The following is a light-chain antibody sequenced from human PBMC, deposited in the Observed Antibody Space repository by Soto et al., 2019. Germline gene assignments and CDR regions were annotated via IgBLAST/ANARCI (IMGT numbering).Light chain of an antibody. CDR3: CSYAGNRLV. V-gene: IGLV2-23*01. CDR1: SSDVGSYNL. J-gene: IGLJ2*01. CDR2: EGS. Sequence: QSVLTQPASVSGSPGQSITISCTGTSSDVGSYNLVSWYQQHPGKAPKFLTYEGSKRPSGVSNRFSGSNSGNTASLTISGLQAEDEADYYCCSYAGNRLVFGGGTKLTV.